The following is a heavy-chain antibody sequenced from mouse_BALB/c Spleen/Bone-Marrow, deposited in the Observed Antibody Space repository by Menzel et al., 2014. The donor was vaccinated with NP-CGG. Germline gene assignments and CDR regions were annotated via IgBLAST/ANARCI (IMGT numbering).Heavy chain of an antibody. CDR3: ARNIHITTWMDY. CDR1: GFSLSRYS. D-gene: IGHD1-2*01. Sequence: QVQGVESGPGLVAPSQSLSITCTVSGFSLSRYSVHWVRQPPGKGLEWLGMIWGGGSTDYNSALKSRLSISKDNSKSQVFLKMNSLQTDDTAMYYCARNIHITTWMDYWGQGTSVTVSS. CDR2: IWGGGST. V-gene: IGHV2-6-4*01. J-gene: IGHJ4*01.